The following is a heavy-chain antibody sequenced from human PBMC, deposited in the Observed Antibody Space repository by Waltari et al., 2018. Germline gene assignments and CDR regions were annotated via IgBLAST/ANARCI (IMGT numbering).Heavy chain of an antibody. V-gene: IGHV4-59*01. D-gene: IGHD6-13*01. CDR3: ARAAAAGKYYYYGMDV. Sequence: QVQLQESGPGLVKPSETLSLTCTVSGGSISSYYWSWIRQPPGKGLEWIGYTYYSGSTNYNPSLKSRVTISVDTSKNQFSLKLSSVTAADTAVYYCARAAAAGKYYYYGMDVWGQGTTVTVSS. J-gene: IGHJ6*02. CDR1: GGSISSYY. CDR2: TYYSGST.